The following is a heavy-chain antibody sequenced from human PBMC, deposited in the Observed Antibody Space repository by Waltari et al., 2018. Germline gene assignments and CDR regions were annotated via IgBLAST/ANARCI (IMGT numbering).Heavy chain of an antibody. J-gene: IGHJ6*02. CDR2: IYSGGST. CDR3: ATGQRSTVVTPVPYYYYGMDV. Sequence: EVQLVESGGGLVQPGGSLRLSCAASGFTVSSNYMSWVRQAPGKGLGWVSVIYSGGSTYYADFVKGRFTISRDNSKNTLYLQMNSLRAEDTAVYYCATGQRSTVVTPVPYYYYGMDVWGQGTTVTVSS. D-gene: IGHD2-21*02. CDR1: GFTVSSNY. V-gene: IGHV3-66*02.